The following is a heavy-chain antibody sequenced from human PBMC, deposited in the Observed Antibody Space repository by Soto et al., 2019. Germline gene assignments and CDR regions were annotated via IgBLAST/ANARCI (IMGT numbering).Heavy chain of an antibody. CDR1: GGSISSYY. D-gene: IGHD2-21*02. CDR3: ARVGRAYCGGDCPHDAFDI. V-gene: IGHV4-59*01. Sequence: SETLSLTCTVSGGSISSYYWSWIRQPPGKGLEWIGYIYYSGSTNYNPSLKSRVTISVDTSKNQFSLKLSSVNAADTAVYYCARVGRAYCGGDCPHDAFDIWGQGTMVTVSS. J-gene: IGHJ3*02. CDR2: IYYSGST.